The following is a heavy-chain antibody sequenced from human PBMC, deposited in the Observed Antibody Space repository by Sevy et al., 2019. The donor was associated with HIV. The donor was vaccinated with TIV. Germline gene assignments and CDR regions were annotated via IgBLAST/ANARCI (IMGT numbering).Heavy chain of an antibody. CDR1: GFTFSSYW. D-gene: IGHD3-22*01. CDR3: ASYYYDSSGYRGDDY. V-gene: IGHV3-7*01. J-gene: IGHJ4*02. CDR2: IKQVGSEK. Sequence: GGSLRLSCAASGFTFSSYWMSWVRQAPGKGLEWVANIKQVGSEKYYVDSVKGRFTISRDNAKNSLYLQMNSLRAEDTAVYYCASYYYDSSGYRGDDYWGQGTLVTVSS.